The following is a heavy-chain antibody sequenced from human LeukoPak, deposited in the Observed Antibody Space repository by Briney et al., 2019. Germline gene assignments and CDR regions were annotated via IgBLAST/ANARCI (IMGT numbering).Heavy chain of an antibody. CDR3: AKTPNCTNGVCYTPFDY. Sequence: GGSPRLSCAASGFTFSSYAMSWVRQAPGKGLEWVSAISGSGGSTYYADSVKGRFTISRDNSKNTLYLQMNSLRAEDTAAYYCAKTPNCTNGVCYTPFDYWGQGTLVTVSS. CDR1: GFTFSSYA. CDR2: ISGSGGST. J-gene: IGHJ4*02. V-gene: IGHV3-23*01. D-gene: IGHD2-8*01.